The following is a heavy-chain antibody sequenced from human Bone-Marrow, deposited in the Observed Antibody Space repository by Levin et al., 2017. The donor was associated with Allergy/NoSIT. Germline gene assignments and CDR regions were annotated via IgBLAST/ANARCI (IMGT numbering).Heavy chain of an antibody. J-gene: IGHJ4*02. CDR3: AAQTPGIGHS. CDR2: IYSGGNT. D-gene: IGHD6-13*01. V-gene: IGHV3-53*01. Sequence: GESLKISCAASGFTVSNNYMKWVRQAPGKGLEWVSLIYSGGNTFYADSVKGRFTISRDNSKNTLYLQMNSLRADDTAVYYCAAQTPGIGHSWGQGTLVTVSS. CDR1: GFTVSNNY.